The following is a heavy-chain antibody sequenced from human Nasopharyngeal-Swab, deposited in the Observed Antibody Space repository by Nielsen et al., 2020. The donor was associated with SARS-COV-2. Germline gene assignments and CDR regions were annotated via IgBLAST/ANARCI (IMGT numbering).Heavy chain of an antibody. CDR1: GFTFSSSG. Sequence: GESLKISCAASGFTFSSSGMDWVRQAPGKGLEWVAVISYDGSNEYYGDSVKGRFTISRDNGQSLLYLQMNSLRAEDTAIYFCVAAVSGTSRTYYDYWGQGFLVTVSS. CDR2: ISYDGSNE. J-gene: IGHJ4*02. D-gene: IGHD3-22*01. V-gene: IGHV3-30*03. CDR3: VAAVSGTSRTYYDY.